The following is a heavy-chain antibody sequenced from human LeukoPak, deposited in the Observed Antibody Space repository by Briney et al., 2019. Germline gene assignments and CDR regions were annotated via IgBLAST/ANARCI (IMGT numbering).Heavy chain of an antibody. J-gene: IGHJ3*02. D-gene: IGHD3-10*01. CDR3: AREGMGRRAFDI. CDR2: ISSSSNYI. V-gene: IGHV3-21*01. CDR1: GFTFSTYS. Sequence: GESLKISCPASGFTFSTYSMNWVRQAPGKGLEWVSSISSSSNYIYYADSLKGRFTISRDNAKNSLYLQMNSLRAEDTAMYFCAREGMGRRAFDIWGQGTMVTVSS.